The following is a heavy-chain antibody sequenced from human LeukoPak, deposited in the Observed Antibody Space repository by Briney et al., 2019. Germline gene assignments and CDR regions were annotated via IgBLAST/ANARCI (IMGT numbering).Heavy chain of an antibody. V-gene: IGHV3-49*04. CDR3: SRWFSLAAFDV. D-gene: IGHD3-10*01. Sequence: PGGSLRLSCTTSGFNFGDYALSWVRQAPGKGLEWVGFIRNKRYGGTTNYAASVKGRFNISRDDSKSIAYLQLNSLKTEDTAVYYCSRWFSLAAFDVWGQGTMVTVSS. J-gene: IGHJ3*01. CDR1: GFNFGDYA. CDR2: IRNKRYGGTT.